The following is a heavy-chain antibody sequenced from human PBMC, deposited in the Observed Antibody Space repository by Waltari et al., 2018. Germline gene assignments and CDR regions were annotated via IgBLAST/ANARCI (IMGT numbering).Heavy chain of an antibody. CDR2: IYHSGST. D-gene: IGHD2-8*01. Sequence: QLQLQESGSGLVKPSQTLSLTCAVSGGSISSGGYSWCWIRQPPGKGLEWIGYIYHSGSTYYNPSLKSRVTISVDRSKNQFSLKLSSVTAADTAVYYCARALIGMAVHFQHWGQGTLVTVSS. V-gene: IGHV4-30-2*01. J-gene: IGHJ1*01. CDR1: GGSISSGGYS. CDR3: ARALIGMAVHFQH.